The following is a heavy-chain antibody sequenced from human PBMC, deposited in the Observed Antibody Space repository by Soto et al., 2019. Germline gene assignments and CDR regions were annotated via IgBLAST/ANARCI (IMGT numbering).Heavy chain of an antibody. V-gene: IGHV3-30*18. CDR3: AKDWGTSGWFNWFDP. CDR1: GFTLSNTG. Sequence: QVQLVESGGGVVQPGRSLRLSCVASGFTLSNTGMHWVRQAPGKGLEWVAMISHDGSKTYYGDSVKGRFTISRDNSWNSLYLQMDSLRPEDTSVYYCAKDWGTSGWFNWFDPWGQGTLVTVSS. CDR2: ISHDGSKT. J-gene: IGHJ5*02. D-gene: IGHD6-19*01.